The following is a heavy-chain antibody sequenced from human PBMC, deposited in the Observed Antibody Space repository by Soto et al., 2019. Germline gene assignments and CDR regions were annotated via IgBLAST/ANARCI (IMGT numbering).Heavy chain of an antibody. D-gene: IGHD3-10*01. J-gene: IGHJ4*02. CDR2: INHSGST. Sequence: QVQLQQWGAGLLKPSETLSLTCAVYGGSFSGYYWSWIRQPPGKGLEWIGEINHSGSTNYNPSLKSRVTISVDTSKNQFCLKLSSVTAADTAVYYCARGKPLYYYGSGSYYAPLNFDYWGQGTLVTVSS. V-gene: IGHV4-34*01. CDR3: ARGKPLYYYGSGSYYAPLNFDY. CDR1: GGSFSGYY.